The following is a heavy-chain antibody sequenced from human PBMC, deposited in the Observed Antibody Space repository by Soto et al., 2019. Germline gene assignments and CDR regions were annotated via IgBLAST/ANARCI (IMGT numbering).Heavy chain of an antibody. Sequence: ASVKVSCKASGYTFTGYYMHWVRQAPGQGLEWMGWINPNSGGTNYAQKFKGWVTMTRDTSISTAYMELSRLRSDDTAVYYCARDVGYCSGGSCYVGYYYYGMDVWGQGTTVTVSS. CDR1: GYTFTGYY. V-gene: IGHV1-2*04. D-gene: IGHD2-15*01. CDR2: INPNSGGT. J-gene: IGHJ6*02. CDR3: ARDVGYCSGGSCYVGYYYYGMDV.